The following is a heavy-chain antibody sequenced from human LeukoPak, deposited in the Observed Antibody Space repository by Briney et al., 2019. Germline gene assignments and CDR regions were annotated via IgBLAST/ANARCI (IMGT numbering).Heavy chain of an antibody. CDR3: ARDQEAFDY. V-gene: IGHV1-46*01. CDR1: GSSFTSNY. CDR2: IYPRDGSR. J-gene: IGHJ4*02. Sequence: ASVKVSCKASGSSFTSNYIHWVRKAPEQGLEWMGMIYPRDGSRSYAQKFQGRVTVTRDTSTSTVHMELSGLRSEDTAVYYCARDQEAFDYWGQGTLVTVSS.